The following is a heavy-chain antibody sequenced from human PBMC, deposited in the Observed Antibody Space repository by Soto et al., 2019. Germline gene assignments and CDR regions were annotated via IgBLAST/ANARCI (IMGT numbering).Heavy chain of an antibody. V-gene: IGHV4-59*08. CDR1: GGSISSYY. J-gene: IGHJ3*02. Sequence: SETLSFTCTVSGGSISSYYWSWIRQPPGKGLEWIGYIYYSGSTNYNPSLKSRVTISVDTSKNQFSLKLSSVTAADTAVYYCARHAGGDNRPRAFDIWGQGTMVT. CDR2: IYYSGST. CDR3: ARHAGGDNRPRAFDI. D-gene: IGHD2-21*02.